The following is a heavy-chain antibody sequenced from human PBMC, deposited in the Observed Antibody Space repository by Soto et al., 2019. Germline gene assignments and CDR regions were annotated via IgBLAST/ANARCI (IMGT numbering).Heavy chain of an antibody. CDR2: ISANGQGI. V-gene: IGHV3-23*01. CDR1: GFTFRTYA. CDR3: AKDRNYPRDQFHY. D-gene: IGHD1-7*01. Sequence: PGGSLRLSCAASGFTFRTYALSWVRQAPGKGLEWVSAISANGQGIYYADSVRGRFTISRDNSKNTIFLHMDSLRAEDTAVYYCAKDRNYPRDQFHYWGQGTLVTASS. J-gene: IGHJ4*02.